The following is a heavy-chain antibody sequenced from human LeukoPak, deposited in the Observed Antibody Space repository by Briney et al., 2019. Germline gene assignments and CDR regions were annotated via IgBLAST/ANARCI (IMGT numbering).Heavy chain of an antibody. D-gene: IGHD1-26*01. J-gene: IGHJ4*02. Sequence: QSGGSLRLSCAVSGFTFSNYWMSWVRQAPGKGLEWVANIKQDGSEKYYVDSVKGRFTISRDNAKNSLYLQMNSLRAEDTAVYYCAERGAEVGATIAPGDYWGQGTLVTVSS. V-gene: IGHV3-7*03. CDR2: IKQDGSEK. CDR3: AERGAEVGATIAPGDY. CDR1: GFTFSNYW.